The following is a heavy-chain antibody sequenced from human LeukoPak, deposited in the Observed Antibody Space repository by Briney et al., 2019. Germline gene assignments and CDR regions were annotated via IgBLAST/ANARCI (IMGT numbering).Heavy chain of an antibody. J-gene: IGHJ4*02. Sequence: SETLSLTCTVSGGSISSSSYYWGWIRQPPGKGLEWIGSIYYSGSTYYNPSLKSRVTISVDTSKNRFSLKLSSVTAADTAVYYCASLSLGYCSSTSCYGGWYFDYWGQGTLVTVSS. CDR3: ASLSLGYCSSTSCYGGWYFDY. V-gene: IGHV4-39*01. CDR1: GGSISSSSYY. D-gene: IGHD2-2*01. CDR2: IYYSGST.